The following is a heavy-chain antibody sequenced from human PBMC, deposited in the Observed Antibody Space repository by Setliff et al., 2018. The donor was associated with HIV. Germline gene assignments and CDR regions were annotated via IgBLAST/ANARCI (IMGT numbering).Heavy chain of an antibody. Sequence: SETLSLTCTVSGYSISSGYYWGWIRQPPGKGLEWIGNIYHSGSTDYNPSLKSRVTISVDTSKNRFSLRLTSVTAADTAVYYSARTKADGYNGVFDSWGQGTLVTVSS. CDR2: IYHSGST. CDR3: ARTKADGYNGVFDS. V-gene: IGHV4-38-2*02. CDR1: GYSISSGYY. J-gene: IGHJ4*02. D-gene: IGHD5-12*01.